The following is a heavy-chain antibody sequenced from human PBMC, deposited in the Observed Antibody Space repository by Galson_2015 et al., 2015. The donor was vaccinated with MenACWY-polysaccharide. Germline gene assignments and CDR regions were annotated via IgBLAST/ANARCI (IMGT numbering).Heavy chain of an antibody. CDR1: GFTFSSYA. J-gene: IGHJ3*02. CDR3: AKDTGPGEYAYSWGTFDI. V-gene: IGHV3-23*01. Sequence: SLRLSCAASGFTFSSYAMSWVRRAPGKGLEWVSGVSASGGSTVYTDSAKGRFTMSRNNSKRSLYLQMNSLRAGDTAVYYCAKDTGPGEYAYSWGTFDIWGRGTMVTVSS. D-gene: IGHD3-10*01. CDR2: VSASGGST.